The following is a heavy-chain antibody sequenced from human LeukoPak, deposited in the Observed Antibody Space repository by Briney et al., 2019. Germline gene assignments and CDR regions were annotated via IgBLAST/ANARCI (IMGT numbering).Heavy chain of an antibody. Sequence: GGSLRLSCAASGFTFSSYSMNWVRQAPGKGLEWVANIKQDGSEKYYVDSVKGRFTISRDNAKNSLYLQMNSLRAEDTAVYYCARGQTTVTNWGQGTLVTVSS. J-gene: IGHJ4*02. V-gene: IGHV3-7*03. D-gene: IGHD4-17*01. CDR3: ARGQTTVTN. CDR1: GFTFSSYS. CDR2: IKQDGSEK.